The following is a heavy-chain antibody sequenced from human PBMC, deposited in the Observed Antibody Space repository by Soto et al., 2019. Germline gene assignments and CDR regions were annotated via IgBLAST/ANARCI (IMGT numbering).Heavy chain of an antibody. Sequence: PSETLSLTCTVSGGSISSGDYYWSWIRQPPGKGLEWIGYIYYSGSTYYNPSLKSRVTISVDTSKNQFSLKLSSVTAADTAVYYCARQGSYYDILTGSFDYWGQGALVTVSS. CDR2: IYYSGST. CDR3: ARQGSYYDILTGSFDY. CDR1: GGSISSGDYY. J-gene: IGHJ4*02. D-gene: IGHD3-9*01. V-gene: IGHV4-30-4*01.